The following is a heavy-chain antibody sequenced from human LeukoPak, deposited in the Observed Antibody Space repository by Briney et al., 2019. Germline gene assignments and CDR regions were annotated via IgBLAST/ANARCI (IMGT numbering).Heavy chain of an antibody. CDR2: MNPDRGGT. J-gene: IGHJ4*02. CDR3: ARVDGCNSEYFDY. CDR1: GYAFTGYY. D-gene: IGHD4-23*01. V-gene: IGHV1-2*02. Sequence: ASVKVSCKASGYAFTGYYIHWVRQAPGQGLEWMGWMNPDRGGTYFAQKFQGRVTMTRDKSISTAYMELSRLRSDDTAVYYCARVDGCNSEYFDYWGQGTLVTVSS.